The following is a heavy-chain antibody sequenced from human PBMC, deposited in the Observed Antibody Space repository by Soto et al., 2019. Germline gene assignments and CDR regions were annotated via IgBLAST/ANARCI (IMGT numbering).Heavy chain of an antibody. V-gene: IGHV4-4*02. D-gene: IGHD3-10*02. CDR2: IYHSGST. CDR3: ASYVRGHPPADRGPFGSWPV. J-gene: IGHJ4*02. CDR1: GGSISSSNW. Sequence: LSLTCAVSGGSISSSNWWSWVRHPPGKGLEWIGEIYHSGSTNYNPSLKSRVTISVDKSKNQFSLKLSSVTAADTAVYYCASYVRGHPPADRGPFGSWPVWGQGTLVTVSS.